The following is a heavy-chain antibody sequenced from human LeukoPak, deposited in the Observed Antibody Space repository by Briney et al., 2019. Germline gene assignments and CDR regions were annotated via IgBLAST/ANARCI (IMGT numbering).Heavy chain of an antibody. CDR1: GFTVSSNY. D-gene: IGHD1-14*01. V-gene: IGHV3-53*01. CDR3: AKDAEGATGWFDP. Sequence: GGSLRLSCAASGFTVSSNYMSWVRQAPGKGLEWVSVIYSGGSTYYADSVKGRFTISRDNSKNTLYLQMNSLRAEDTAVYYCAKDAEGATGWFDPWGQGTLVTVSS. J-gene: IGHJ5*02. CDR2: IYSGGST.